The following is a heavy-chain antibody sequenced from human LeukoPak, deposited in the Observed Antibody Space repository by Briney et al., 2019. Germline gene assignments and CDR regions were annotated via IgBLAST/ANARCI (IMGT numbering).Heavy chain of an antibody. CDR1: GGSFSGDF. D-gene: IGHD5-12*01. Sequence: SETLSLTCAVYGGSFSGDFWSWLRQSPGKGREWIGEIKHDGSTTYNPSLESRVTMSLDTSTNQISLEMTSVTAADTANSCARHTWQWLPFDDWGQGTQVTISS. CDR3: ARHTWQWLPFDD. J-gene: IGHJ4*02. CDR2: IKHDGST. V-gene: IGHV4-34*01.